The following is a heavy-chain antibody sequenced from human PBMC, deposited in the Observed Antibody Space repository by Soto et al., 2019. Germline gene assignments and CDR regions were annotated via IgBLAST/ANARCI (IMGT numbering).Heavy chain of an antibody. D-gene: IGHD3-3*01. CDR2: ITGSGGGP. V-gene: IGHV3-23*01. J-gene: IGHJ1*01. CDR3: AKFFAALAFHFDH. Sequence: GGSLRLSCTGSGFTFSSYAMSWVRQAPGKGLEWVSSITGSGGGPYYADSVKGRFTISRDNSKNTLYLQMNNLRADDTAVYYCAKFFAALAFHFDHWGQGALVTVSS. CDR1: GFTFSSYA.